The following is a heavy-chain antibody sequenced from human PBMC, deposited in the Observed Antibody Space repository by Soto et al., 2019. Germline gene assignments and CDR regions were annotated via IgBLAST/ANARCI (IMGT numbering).Heavy chain of an antibody. J-gene: IGHJ4*02. CDR3: ARNFDSGGYDSDY. V-gene: IGHV3-11*06. CDR2: ISSSAYT. Sequence: PGGSLRLSCAASGFPFSDYYMSWIRQAPGEGLEWISYISSSAYTIYADSVKGRFTISRGNAKNSLFLQMTSLRVEDTAVYYCARNFDSGGYDSDYWGQGTLVTVSS. D-gene: IGHD3-22*01. CDR1: GFPFSDYY.